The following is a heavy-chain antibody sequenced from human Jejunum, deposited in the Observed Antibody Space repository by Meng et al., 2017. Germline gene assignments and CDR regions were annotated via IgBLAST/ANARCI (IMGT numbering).Heavy chain of an antibody. Sequence: AQFQPSVPGLVRPSQALSPPCAISGDSVSSNRALWHWVRQSPSRGLEWLGQTYYRSEWHNHYGVSVRGRITINADTSRNHFSLHLDSVTPEDTAVYYCTTWYGEYWGQGTLVTVSS. J-gene: IGHJ4*02. CDR2: TYYRSEWHN. CDR3: TTWYGEY. D-gene: IGHD3-10*01. V-gene: IGHV6-1*01. CDR1: GDSVSSNRAL.